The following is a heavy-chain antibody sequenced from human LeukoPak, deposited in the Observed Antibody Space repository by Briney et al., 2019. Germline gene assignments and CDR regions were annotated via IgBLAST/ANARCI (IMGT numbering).Heavy chain of an antibody. J-gene: IGHJ4*02. D-gene: IGHD3-16*01. V-gene: IGHV5-51*01. CDR3: ARFMISSRRAFDY. CDR1: GYSFTSYW. CDR2: IYPGDSDT. Sequence: GESLKTSCKGSGYSFTSYWIGWVRQMPGKGLGWMGIIYPGDSDTRYSPSFQGQVTISADKSISTAYLQWSSLKASDTAMYYCARFMISSRRAFDYWGQGTLVTVSS.